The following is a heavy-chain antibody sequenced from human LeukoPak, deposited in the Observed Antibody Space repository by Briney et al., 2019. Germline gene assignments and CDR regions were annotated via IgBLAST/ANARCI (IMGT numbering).Heavy chain of an antibody. Sequence: SETLSLTCTVSGGSISSGDYYWSWIRQPPGKGLEWIGYIYYSGSTYYNPSLKSRVTISVDTSKNQFSLKLSSVTAADTAVYYCASTPYYDFWSGYYADAFDIWGQGTMVTVSS. V-gene: IGHV4-30-4*08. D-gene: IGHD3-3*01. CDR3: ASTPYYDFWSGYYADAFDI. CDR2: IYYSGST. CDR1: GGSISSGDYY. J-gene: IGHJ3*02.